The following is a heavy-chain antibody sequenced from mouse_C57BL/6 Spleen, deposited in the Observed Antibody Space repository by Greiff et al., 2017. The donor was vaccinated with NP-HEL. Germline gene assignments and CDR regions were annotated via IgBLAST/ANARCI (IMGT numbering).Heavy chain of an antibody. V-gene: IGHV1-66*01. CDR2: IYPGSGNT. J-gene: IGHJ4*01. Sequence: QVQLQQSGPELVKPGASVKISCKASGSSFTSYYIHWVKQRPGQGLEWIGWIYPGSGNTKYNEKFKGKATLTADTSSSTAYMQLSSLTSEDSAVYYCARGGYYSDAMDYWGQGTSVTVSS. D-gene: IGHD2-3*01. CDR3: ARGGYYSDAMDY. CDR1: GSSFTSYY.